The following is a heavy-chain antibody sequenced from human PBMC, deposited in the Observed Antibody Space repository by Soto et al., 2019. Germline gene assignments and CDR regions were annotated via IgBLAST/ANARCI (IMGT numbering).Heavy chain of an antibody. J-gene: IGHJ6*02. CDR2: IYYSGST. CDR1: GGSISSGGYY. Sequence: PSETLSLTCTVSGGSISSGGYYWSWIRQHPGKGLEWIGYIYYSGSTYYNPSLKSRVTISVDTSKNQFSLKLSSVTAADTAVYYCARDKAAARYYYYGMDVWGQGTTVTVSS. D-gene: IGHD6-13*01. V-gene: IGHV4-31*03. CDR3: ARDKAAARYYYYGMDV.